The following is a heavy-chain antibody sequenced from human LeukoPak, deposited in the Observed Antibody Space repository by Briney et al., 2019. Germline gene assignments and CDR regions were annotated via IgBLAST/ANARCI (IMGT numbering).Heavy chain of an antibody. CDR1: GYTFSSYG. Sequence: ASVKVSCKASGYTFSSYGINWVRQAPGQGLEWMGWISVINNGNTRYAQNFQGRLTMTTDTCTATAYMELRSLRSDDTAVYYCSREFPFCGADCFSGVFDIWGQGTMVTVS. CDR2: ISVINNGNT. D-gene: IGHD2-21*02. V-gene: IGHV1-18*01. J-gene: IGHJ3*02. CDR3: SREFPFCGADCFSGVFDI.